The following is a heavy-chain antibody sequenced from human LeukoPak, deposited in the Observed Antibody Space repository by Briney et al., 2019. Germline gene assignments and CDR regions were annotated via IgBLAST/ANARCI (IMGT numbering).Heavy chain of an antibody. Sequence: SETLSLTCTVYGESFNVCFWRWIRKSPGEGIEWIGEIYHIGRTNRDPSVKRRVTMSIDTSKNQFSLKLTSVSAAVTAVYSCERPYQGYLDYSGQGTLVTVSP. J-gene: IGHJ4*02. CDR1: GESFNVCF. V-gene: IGHV4-34*01. CDR3: ERPYQGYLDY. CDR2: IYHIGRT. D-gene: IGHD2-2*01.